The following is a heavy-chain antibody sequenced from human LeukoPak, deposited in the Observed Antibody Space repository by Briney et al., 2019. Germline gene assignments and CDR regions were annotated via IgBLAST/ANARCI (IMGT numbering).Heavy chain of an antibody. CDR2: ISPNSGGA. V-gene: IGHV1-2*02. D-gene: IGHD2-2*02. J-gene: IGHJ6*02. CDR3: ARGVPAAILPLTIYYYYAMDV. Sequence: ASVKLSCKASGYTFANYYILWVGQAPGQRLEWRGWISPNSGGANYAQKFQGRVTMTRDTSISTAYMELSRLTSDHTAVYYCARGVPAAILPLTIYYYYAMDVWGQGTPVTVSS. CDR1: GYTFANYY.